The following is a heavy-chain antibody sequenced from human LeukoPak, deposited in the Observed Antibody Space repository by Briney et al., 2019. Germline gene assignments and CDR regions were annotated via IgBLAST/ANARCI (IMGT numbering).Heavy chain of an antibody. Sequence: ASVKVSCKASGYTFTSYYMHWVRQMPGKGLEWMGIIYPGDSDTRYGPSFQGQVTISADKSISTAYLQWSSLKASDTAMYYCARPALDDFWSGTSQPYYFDYWGQGTLVTVSS. CDR3: ARPALDDFWSGTSQPYYFDY. CDR1: GYTFTSYY. V-gene: IGHV5-51*01. D-gene: IGHD3-3*01. J-gene: IGHJ4*02. CDR2: IYPGDSDT.